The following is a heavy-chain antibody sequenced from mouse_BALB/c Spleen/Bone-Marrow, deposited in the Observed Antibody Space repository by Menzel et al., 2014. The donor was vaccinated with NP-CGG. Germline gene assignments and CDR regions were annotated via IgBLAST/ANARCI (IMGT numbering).Heavy chain of an antibody. CDR2: IRNKANGYTT. V-gene: IGHV7-3*02. Sequence: EVMLVESGGGLVQPGGSLRLSCATSGFTFTDYYMNWVRQPPGMALEWLGFIRNKANGYTTDYSTSVKGRFTISRDNSQNILYLQMNPLRTEDSATYYCARDVGRLFFDVWGAGTTVTVSS. J-gene: IGHJ1*01. CDR3: ARDVGRLFFDV. D-gene: IGHD3-3*01. CDR1: GFTFTDYY.